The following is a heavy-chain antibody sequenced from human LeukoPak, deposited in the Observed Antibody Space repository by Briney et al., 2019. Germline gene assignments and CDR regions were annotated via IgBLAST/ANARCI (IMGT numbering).Heavy chain of an antibody. J-gene: IGHJ4*02. CDR1: GYSFPTYW. CDR3: ARPPSRGYSSSFEY. D-gene: IGHD2-2*03. Sequence: GGSLKISCKGSGYSFPTYWTAWVRQMPGKGLEWMGIIYPDESNIRYSPSFQGQVTISADKSISTAYLQWSSLKASDTAMYYCARPPSRGYSSSFEYWGQGTLVTVSS. CDR2: IYPDESNI. V-gene: IGHV5-51*01.